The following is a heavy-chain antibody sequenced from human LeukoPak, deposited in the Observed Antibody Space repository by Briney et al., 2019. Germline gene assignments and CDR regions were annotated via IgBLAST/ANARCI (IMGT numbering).Heavy chain of an antibody. CDR2: IKGKADGGTT. CDR3: TTDRSIAVRPLFDY. Sequence: GGSLRLSCAASGFSFTNAWMSWVRQAPGKGLEWVGHIKGKADGGTTHHAAPVKDRFILSRDDSKNTVYLQMNGLKTEDTAVYYCTTDRSIAVRPLFDYWGQGALVTVSS. V-gene: IGHV3-15*01. J-gene: IGHJ4*02. D-gene: IGHD6-6*01. CDR1: GFSFTNAW.